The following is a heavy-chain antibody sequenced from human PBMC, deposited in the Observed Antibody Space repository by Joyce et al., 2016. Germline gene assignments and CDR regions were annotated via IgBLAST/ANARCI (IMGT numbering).Heavy chain of an antibody. CDR2: ISSDSTYI. CDR1: GFTFSTSS. V-gene: IGHV3-21*02. J-gene: IGHJ6*02. D-gene: IGHD3-22*01. CDR3: ARGGIVYDYSMDL. Sequence: EVQLVESGGGLVKPGGSLRISCAASGFTFSTSSMSWFRQAPGKGLEWYSAISSDSTYIFYADSGKGRFTVSRDNAKNSLYLQMNSLRAEDTAVFFCARGGIVYDYSMDLWGQGTTVTVSS.